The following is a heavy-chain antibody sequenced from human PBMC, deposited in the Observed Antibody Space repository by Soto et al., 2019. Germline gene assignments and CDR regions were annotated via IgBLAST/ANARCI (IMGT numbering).Heavy chain of an antibody. CDR1: VGSISSGGYY. V-gene: IGHV4-31*03. Sequence: QVQLQESGPGPVKPSQTLSLTCTVSVGSISSGGYYWSWIRQHPGKGLEWIGYIDYSGSTYYNPSLKSRVTISVDTSKNQFSLKLSSVTAADTAVYYCARGRTMVRGVISCWFDPWGQGTLVTVSS. CDR3: ARGRTMVRGVISCWFDP. D-gene: IGHD3-10*01. J-gene: IGHJ5*02. CDR2: IDYSGST.